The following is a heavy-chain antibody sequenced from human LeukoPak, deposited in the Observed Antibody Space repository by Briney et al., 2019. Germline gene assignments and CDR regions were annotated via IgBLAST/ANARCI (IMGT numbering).Heavy chain of an antibody. J-gene: IGHJ4*02. D-gene: IGHD2-2*01. V-gene: IGHV1-18*01. Sequence: ASVKVSCKASGYTFTSHSINWLRQAPGQGLEWMGWISAYNGNTNYAQKLQGRVTMTTDTSTSTAYMELRSLRSDDTAVYYCARFEVPYCSSTSCYDFDYWGQGTLVTVSS. CDR1: GYTFTSHS. CDR3: ARFEVPYCSSTSCYDFDY. CDR2: ISAYNGNT.